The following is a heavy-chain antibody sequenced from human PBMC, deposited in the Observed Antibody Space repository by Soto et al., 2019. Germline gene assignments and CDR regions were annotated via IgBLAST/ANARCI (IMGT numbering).Heavy chain of an antibody. CDR3: AREVYDFWSGYYKYYYGMDV. D-gene: IGHD3-3*01. Sequence: RGSLRLSCAASGFTFSSYWMHWVRQAPGKGLVWVSRINSDGSSTSYADSVKGRFTISRDNAKNTLYLQMNSLRAEDTAVYYCAREVYDFWSGYYKYYYGMDVWGQGTTVTVSS. CDR1: GFTFSSYW. V-gene: IGHV3-74*01. CDR2: INSDGSST. J-gene: IGHJ6*02.